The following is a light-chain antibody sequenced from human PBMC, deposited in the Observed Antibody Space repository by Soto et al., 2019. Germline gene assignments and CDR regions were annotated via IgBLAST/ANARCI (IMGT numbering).Light chain of an antibody. V-gene: IGKV2-28*01. Sequence: DFVMTQSPLSLSVTPGEPASISCRSSQSLLHSNGYTYLEWYLQKPGQSPQLLIYLGSNRASGVPDRFSGCGSGTDFTLKISRVEADDVGLYYCMQSLQTWTFGQGTKVEIK. CDR3: MQSLQTWT. J-gene: IGKJ1*01. CDR2: LGS. CDR1: QSLLHSNGYTY.